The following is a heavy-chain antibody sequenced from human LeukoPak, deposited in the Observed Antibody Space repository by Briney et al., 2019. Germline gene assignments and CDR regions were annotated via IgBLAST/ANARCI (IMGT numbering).Heavy chain of an antibody. J-gene: IGHJ4*02. CDR1: GFTFSSYS. D-gene: IGHD3-3*01. V-gene: IGHV3-21*01. Sequence: GGSLRLSCAASGFTFSSYSVNWVRQAPGKGLEWVSYISSSSSYIYYADSVKGRFTISRDNAKNSLYLQMNSLRAEDTAVYYCARGSLHYDFWSGYYCDYWGQGTLVTVSS. CDR2: ISSSSSYI. CDR3: ARGSLHYDFWSGYYCDY.